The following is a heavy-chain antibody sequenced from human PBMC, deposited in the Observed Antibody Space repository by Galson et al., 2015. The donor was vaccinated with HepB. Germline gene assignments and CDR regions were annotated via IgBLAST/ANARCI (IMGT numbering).Heavy chain of an antibody. CDR3: ARAGWRNTYDYGTELDY. CDR1: GYTFTSYG. CDR2: ISAYNGNT. V-gene: IGHV1-18*01. D-gene: IGHD3-16*01. Sequence: SVKVSCKASGYTFTSYGISWVRQAPGQGLEWMGWISAYNGNTNYAQKLQGRVTMTTDTSTSTAYMELRSLRSDDTAVYYCARAGWRNTYDYGTELDYWGQGTLVTVSS. J-gene: IGHJ4*02.